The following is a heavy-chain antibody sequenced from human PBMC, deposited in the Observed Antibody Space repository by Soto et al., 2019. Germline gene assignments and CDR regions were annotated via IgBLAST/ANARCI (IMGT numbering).Heavy chain of an antibody. CDR3: ARSFSPRVNYYDSSGSPAPFDY. D-gene: IGHD3-22*01. V-gene: IGHV6-1*01. J-gene: IGHJ4*02. CDR1: GDSVSSNSVV. CDR2: TYYRSQWHY. Sequence: PSQTLSLTCAIYGDSVSSNSVVWNWIRQSPSRGLEWLGRTYYRSQWHYEYAVFVKSRITINPDTSKNQFSLQLNSVTPEDTAVYYCARSFSPRVNYYDSSGSPAPFDYWGQGTLVTVSS.